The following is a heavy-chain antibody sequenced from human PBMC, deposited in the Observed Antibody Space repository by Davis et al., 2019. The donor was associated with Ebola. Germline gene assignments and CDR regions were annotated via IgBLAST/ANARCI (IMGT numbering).Heavy chain of an antibody. CDR2: ISSSSSYI. J-gene: IGHJ6*03. CDR1: GFTFSSYS. V-gene: IGHV3-21*04. Sequence: PGGSLRLSCAASGFTFSSYSMNWVRQAPGKGLEWVSSISSSSSYIYYADSVKGRFTISRDNSKNTLYLQMNSLRAEDTAIYYCARVSIPGGYQYMDVWGKGTTVTVSS. CDR3: ARVSIPGGYQYMDV. D-gene: IGHD2-2*01.